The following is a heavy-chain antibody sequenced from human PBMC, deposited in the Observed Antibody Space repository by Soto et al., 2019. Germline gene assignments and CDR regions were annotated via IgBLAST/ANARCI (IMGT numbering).Heavy chain of an antibody. CDR3: AKESAFRRLPSPPPPDY. CDR1: GFTFSSYG. D-gene: IGHD2-21*02. Sequence: GGSLRLSCAASGFTFSSYGMHWVRQAPGKGLEWVAVISYDGSNKYYADSVKGQFTIYRDNSKNTLYLQMNSLRAEDTAVYYCAKESAFRRLPSPPPPDYWGQGT. J-gene: IGHJ4*02. V-gene: IGHV3-30*18. CDR2: ISYDGSNK.